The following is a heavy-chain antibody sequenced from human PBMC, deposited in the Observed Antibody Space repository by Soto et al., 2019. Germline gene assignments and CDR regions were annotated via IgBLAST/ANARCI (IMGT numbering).Heavy chain of an antibody. V-gene: IGHV4-34*01. Sequence: SETLSLTCAVYGGSFSGYYWSWIRQPPGKGLEWIGEINHSGSTNYNPSLKSRVTISVDTSKNQFSLKLSSVTAADTAVYYCARGRYFDWFDPWGQGTLVTVS. CDR2: INHSGST. D-gene: IGHD3-9*01. CDR3: ARGRYFDWFDP. CDR1: GGSFSGYY. J-gene: IGHJ5*02.